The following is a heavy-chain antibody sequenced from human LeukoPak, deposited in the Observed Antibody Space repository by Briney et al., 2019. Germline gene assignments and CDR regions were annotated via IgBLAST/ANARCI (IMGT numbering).Heavy chain of an antibody. J-gene: IGHJ6*03. CDR1: GFTFRSYW. Sequence: PGGSLRLSCAASGFTFRSYWMHWVRQAPGKGLVWFSRINSDGSSTNYADSVKGRFTISRDNAKNTLYLQMNSLRAEDTAVYYCARVTSAYCGGDCYSYYYYYMDVWGKGTTVTVSS. CDR2: INSDGSST. D-gene: IGHD2-21*02. CDR3: ARVTSAYCGGDCYSYYYYYMDV. V-gene: IGHV3-74*01.